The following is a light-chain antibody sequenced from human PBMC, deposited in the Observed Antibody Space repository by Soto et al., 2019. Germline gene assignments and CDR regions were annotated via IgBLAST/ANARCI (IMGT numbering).Light chain of an antibody. J-gene: IGKJ1*01. CDR2: DAS. CDR3: LQDYNYPLT. V-gene: IGKV1-33*01. CDR1: QNINNY. Sequence: DFQIAQSHWAVAASVGCGVTIICQAIQNINNYLNLYPHKPGRAPKLLIYDASNLEAGVPSRFRGSGSGTEFTFTISHLQPEDFATYYCLQDYNYPLTFGQGTKLDIK.